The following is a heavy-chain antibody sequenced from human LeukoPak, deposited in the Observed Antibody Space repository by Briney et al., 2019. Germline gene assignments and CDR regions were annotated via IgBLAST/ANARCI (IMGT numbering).Heavy chain of an antibody. Sequence: GGSLRLSCAASGFTFCSYEMNWVRQAPGKGPEWVSYISSSGSTIYYADSVKGRFTISRDNAKNSLYLQMNSLRAEDTAVYYCARDPGGDSSGWQPIDYYFDYWGQGTLVTVSS. J-gene: IGHJ4*02. V-gene: IGHV3-48*03. D-gene: IGHD6-19*01. CDR1: GFTFCSYE. CDR3: ARDPGGDSSGWQPIDYYFDY. CDR2: ISSSGSTI.